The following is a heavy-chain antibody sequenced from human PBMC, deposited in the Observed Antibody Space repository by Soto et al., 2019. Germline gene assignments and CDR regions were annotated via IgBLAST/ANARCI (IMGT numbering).Heavy chain of an antibody. CDR3: AKGGGGDHGY. J-gene: IGHJ4*02. Sequence: EVQLVESEGGLVQPGGSLRLSCEASGFIFTTSDMSWVRQAPGKGLEWISSITITGDTTHYADSVKGRFTISRDNSRNTVYLQMNSLRGDDTALFYGAKGGGGDHGYWGQGTLVAVSS. CDR1: GFIFTTSD. V-gene: IGHV3-23*04. D-gene: IGHD3-16*01. CDR2: ITITGDTT.